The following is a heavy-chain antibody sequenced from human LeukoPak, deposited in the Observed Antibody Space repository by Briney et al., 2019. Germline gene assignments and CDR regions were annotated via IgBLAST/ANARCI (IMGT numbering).Heavy chain of an antibody. D-gene: IGHD3-22*01. J-gene: IGHJ4*02. Sequence: TLSLTCAVSARSISRSKRRSWVRPPPRNGPEWIGEIYHSGSTHYNPSLKSPGTIAVDKSTNQFSRTLSPVTAADTAVYYCARVYDSSGEYDLNYYFDYWGQGALVTASS. CDR3: ARVYDSSGEYDLNYYFDY. CDR2: IYHSGST. CDR1: ARSISRSKR. V-gene: IGHV4-4*02.